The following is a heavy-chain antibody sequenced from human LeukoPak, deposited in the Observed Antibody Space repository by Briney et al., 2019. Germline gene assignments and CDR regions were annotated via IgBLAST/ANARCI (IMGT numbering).Heavy chain of an antibody. D-gene: IGHD2-2*01. Sequence: SETLSLTCTVSGGSIGNYYWSWIRQPAGKGLEWIGRIYSDGSTNYNPSLMGRVTMSVDTAKNQFSLRLSSVTAADTAVYYCARDRHGYQVSDYFDLWGPESWSPSPQ. CDR1: GGSIGNYY. CDR3: ARDRHGYQVSDYFDL. J-gene: IGHJ4*01. CDR2: IYSDGST. V-gene: IGHV4-4*07.